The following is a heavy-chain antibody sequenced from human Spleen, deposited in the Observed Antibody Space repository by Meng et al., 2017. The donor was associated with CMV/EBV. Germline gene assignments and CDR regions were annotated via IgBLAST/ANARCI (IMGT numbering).Heavy chain of an antibody. CDR2: IIPIFGTA. J-gene: IGHJ6*02. D-gene: IGHD3-3*01. CDR3: ASDPPGYYDFWSGHYYGMDV. V-gene: IGHV1-69*05. Sequence: SVKVSCKASGDTFSSYAISWVRQAPGQGLEWMGGIIPIFGTANYAQKFQGRVTITTDESTSTAYMELSSLRSEDTAVYYCASDPPGYYDFWSGHYYGMDVWGQGTTVTVSS. CDR1: GDTFSSYA.